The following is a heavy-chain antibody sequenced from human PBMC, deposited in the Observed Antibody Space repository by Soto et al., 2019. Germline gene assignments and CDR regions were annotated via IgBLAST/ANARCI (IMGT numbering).Heavy chain of an antibody. V-gene: IGHV2-5*02. CDR3: AHIGSIFGGVISPGSFDY. J-gene: IGHJ4*02. CDR1: GFSLSTSGVG. D-gene: IGHD3-3*01. Sequence: SGPTLVNPTQTLTLTCTFSGFSLSTSGVGVGWIRQPPGRALEWLALIYWDDDKRYSPSLKSRLTITKDTSKNQVVLTMTNMDPVDTATYYCAHIGSIFGGVISPGSFDYWGQGTLVTVS. CDR2: IYWDDDK.